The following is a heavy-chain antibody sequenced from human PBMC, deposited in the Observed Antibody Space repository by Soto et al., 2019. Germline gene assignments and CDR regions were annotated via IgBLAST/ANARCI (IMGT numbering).Heavy chain of an antibody. D-gene: IGHD1-1*01. CDR2: ISYDGSNK. CDR3: AKDSTGTLDY. Sequence: GGSLRLSCAASGFTFSSYGMHWVRQAPGKGLEWVAVISYDGSNKYFADSVKGRFTISRDNSKNTLYLQMNSLRAEDTAVYYCAKDSTGTLDYWGQGTLVTVSS. V-gene: IGHV3-30*18. J-gene: IGHJ4*02. CDR1: GFTFSSYG.